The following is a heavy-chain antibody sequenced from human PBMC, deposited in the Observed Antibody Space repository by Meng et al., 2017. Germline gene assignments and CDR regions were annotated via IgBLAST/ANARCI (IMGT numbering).Heavy chain of an antibody. V-gene: IGHV4-38-2*01. CDR2: IYHSGST. CDR1: GYSISSGYY. CDR3: ARVYYDYVWGSYGYYGMDV. Sequence: SETLSLTCAVSGYSISSGYYWGWIRQPPGKGLEWIGSIYHSGSTYYNPSLKSRVTISVDTSKNQFSLKLSSVTAADTAVYYCARVYYDYVWGSYGYYGMDVWGQGTTVTVSS. D-gene: IGHD3-16*01. J-gene: IGHJ6*02.